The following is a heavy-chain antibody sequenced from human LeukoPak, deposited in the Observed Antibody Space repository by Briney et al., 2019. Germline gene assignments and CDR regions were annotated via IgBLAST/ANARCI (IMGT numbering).Heavy chain of an antibody. CDR2: INHSGST. CDR1: GGSFSGYY. Sequence: SETLSLTCAVYGGSFSGYYWSWIRQPPGKGLEWIGEINHSGSTNYNPSLKSRVTISVDTSKNQFSLKLSSVTAADTAVYYCARASIGFAFDIWGQGTMVTVSS. CDR3: ARASIGFAFDI. J-gene: IGHJ3*02. V-gene: IGHV4-34*01. D-gene: IGHD3-22*01.